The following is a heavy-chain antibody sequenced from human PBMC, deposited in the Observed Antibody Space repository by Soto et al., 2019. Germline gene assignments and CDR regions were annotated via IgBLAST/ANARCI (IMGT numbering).Heavy chain of an antibody. CDR3: ARAGGTTATGLGHFDS. J-gene: IGHJ4*02. D-gene: IGHD4-17*01. CDR1: GFTFNTYS. Sequence: QVQLEESGGGVVQPGRSLRLSCEASGFTFNTYSMHWVRQPPGKGLEWLAAIWYDGTQKYYADSVKGRFIISRDNSKKTQYWERNSLRAEDTAEYYCARAGGTTATGLGHFDSWGQGTLVTVSS. V-gene: IGHV3-33*01. CDR2: IWYDGTQK.